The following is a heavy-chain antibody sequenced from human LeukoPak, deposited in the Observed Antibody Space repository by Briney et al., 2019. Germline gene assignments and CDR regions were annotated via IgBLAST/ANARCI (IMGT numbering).Heavy chain of an antibody. CDR2: INPNSGGT. CDR3: ARSTMVRGVTPFDWFDP. Sequence: ASVKVSCKASGYTFTGYYMHWVRQAPGQGLEWMGWINPNSGGTNYAQKFQGRVTMTRDTSISTAYTELSRLRSDDTAVYYCARSTMVRGVTPFDWFDPWGQGTLVTVSS. CDR1: GYTFTGYY. J-gene: IGHJ5*02. V-gene: IGHV1-2*02. D-gene: IGHD3-10*01.